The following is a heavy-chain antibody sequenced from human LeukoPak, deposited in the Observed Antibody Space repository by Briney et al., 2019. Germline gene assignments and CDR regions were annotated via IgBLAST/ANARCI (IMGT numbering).Heavy chain of an antibody. V-gene: IGHV3-33*01. J-gene: IGHJ4*02. D-gene: IGHD1-1*01. CDR1: GFTFSRYG. CDR3: ATNKIGTTGQSFDY. Sequence: GGSQRLSCAASGFTFSRYGMHWVRQAPGKGLEWVAVIWYDGSNKDYADSVKGRFAISRDNSKNTLYLQMNSLRAEDTAVYYCATNKIGTTGQSFDYWGQGSLVTVSS. CDR2: IWYDGSNK.